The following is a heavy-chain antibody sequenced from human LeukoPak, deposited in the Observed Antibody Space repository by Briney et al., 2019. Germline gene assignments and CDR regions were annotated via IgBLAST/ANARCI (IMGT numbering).Heavy chain of an antibody. J-gene: IGHJ4*02. CDR3: ARIYYGASTLFDY. Sequence: ASVKVSCKASGYTFTSYGISWVRQAPGQALEWMGWISAYNGNTNYAQKLQGRVTMTTDTSTSTDYMELRSLRSDDTAVYYCARIYYGASTLFDYWGQGTLVTVSS. CDR2: ISAYNGNT. D-gene: IGHD4-17*01. CDR1: GYTFTSYG. V-gene: IGHV1-18*01.